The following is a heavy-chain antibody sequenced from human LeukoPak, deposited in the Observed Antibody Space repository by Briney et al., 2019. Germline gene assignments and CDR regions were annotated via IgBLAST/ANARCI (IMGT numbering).Heavy chain of an antibody. V-gene: IGHV3-9*01. CDR3: AKDIDSAGYGAFEI. Sequence: GGSLRLSCATSGFTFDDLAMHWVRQAPGKGLEWVSHISWNSDTITYADSVKGRFTISRDNAKNSLYLQISSLRDEDTAFYYCAKDIDSAGYGAFEIWGQGTAVTVSS. D-gene: IGHD3-22*01. J-gene: IGHJ3*02. CDR2: ISWNSDTI. CDR1: GFTFDDLA.